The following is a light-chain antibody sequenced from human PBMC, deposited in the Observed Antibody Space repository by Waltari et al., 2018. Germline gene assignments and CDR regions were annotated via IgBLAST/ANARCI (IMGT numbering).Light chain of an antibody. CDR3: LLYFAGVQV. CDR2: STT. CDR1: TGPVATHNF. V-gene: IGLV7-43*01. J-gene: IGLJ3*02. Sequence: QTVVTQEPPLTVSPGGTVTLTCASTTGPVATHNFPNWFQQKPGQVPRALIYSTTYRHSWTPARFSGSLLGDKAALTLSDVQPEDEADYYCLLYFAGVQVFGGGTKLTVL.